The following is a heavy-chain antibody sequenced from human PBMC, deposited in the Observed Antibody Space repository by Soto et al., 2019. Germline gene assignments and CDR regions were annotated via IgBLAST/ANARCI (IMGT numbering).Heavy chain of an antibody. J-gene: IGHJ6*02. CDR2: TYYRSKWYN. CDR3: ASVSGSCSSTRCNYYYYGMYV. D-gene: IGHD2-2*01. CDR1: GDSVSSNSAA. Sequence: SQTLSLTCAIPGDSVSSNSAAWNWIRQSPSRGLEWLGRTYYRSKWYNDYAVSVKSRITINPDTSKNQFSLQLNSVTPEDTAVYYCASVSGSCSSTRCNYYYYGMYVWGQGTTVTVSS. V-gene: IGHV6-1*01.